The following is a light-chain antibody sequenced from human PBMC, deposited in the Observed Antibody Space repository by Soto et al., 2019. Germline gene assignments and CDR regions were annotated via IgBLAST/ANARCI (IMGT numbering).Light chain of an antibody. CDR2: EVS. Sequence: QSALTQPASVSGSPGQSITISCTGTSSDVGGYNYVSWYQQHPGKAPKLMIFEVSNRPSGVSDRFSGSKSGNTASLTISGLQAEDEADYYCRSYTTNSTLGVFGTGTKLTVL. CDR3: RSYTTNSTLGV. V-gene: IGLV2-14*01. CDR1: SSDVGGYNY. J-gene: IGLJ1*01.